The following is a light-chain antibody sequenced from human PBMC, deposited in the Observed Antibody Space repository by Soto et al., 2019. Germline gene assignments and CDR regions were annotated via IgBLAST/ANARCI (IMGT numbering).Light chain of an antibody. CDR1: QSVSIS. V-gene: IGKV3-15*01. CDR2: GAS. Sequence: IVLTQSPATLSLSPGERATLSCRASQSVSISLAWYQQKPGQAPRLLIFGASTRAAGIPARFSGSGSGTEFTLTISSLQSEDFAVYYCQQYSNWPLTFGGGTKVDIK. CDR3: QQYSNWPLT. J-gene: IGKJ4*01.